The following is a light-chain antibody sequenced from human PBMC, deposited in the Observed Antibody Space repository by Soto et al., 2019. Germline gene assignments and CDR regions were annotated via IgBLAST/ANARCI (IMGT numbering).Light chain of an antibody. CDR3: SSYSSSLYV. CDR1: SSDVGGYNY. V-gene: IGLV2-14*01. J-gene: IGLJ1*01. CDR2: DVS. Sequence: QSALTQPASVSGSPGQSITISCTGNSSDVGGYNYVSWYQQHPGKAPKLMIYDVSNRPSGVSNRFSGSKSGNTASLTISGLQAEDEADYYCSSYSSSLYVFGTGTKLTVL.